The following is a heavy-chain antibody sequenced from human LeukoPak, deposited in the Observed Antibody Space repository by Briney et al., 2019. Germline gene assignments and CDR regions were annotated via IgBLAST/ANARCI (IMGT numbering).Heavy chain of an antibody. V-gene: IGHV3-23*01. J-gene: IGHJ4*02. CDR1: GFTFSSYA. CDR3: ARGELWYPDY. Sequence: GGSLRLSCAASGFTFSSYAMSWVRQAPGKGLEWVPAISGSGGSTYYADSVKGRFTISRDNSKNTLYLQMNSLRAEDTAVYYCARGELWYPDYWGQGTLVTVSS. D-gene: IGHD3-16*01. CDR2: ISGSGGST.